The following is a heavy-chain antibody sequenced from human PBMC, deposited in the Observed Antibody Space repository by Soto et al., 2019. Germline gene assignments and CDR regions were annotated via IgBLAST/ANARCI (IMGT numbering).Heavy chain of an antibody. V-gene: IGHV3-33*01. Sequence: QVQLVESGGGVVQPGRSLRLSCAASGFTFSSYGMHWVRQAPGKGLEWVAVIWNDGSNKYYADSVKGRFTISRDNSKNTLYLQMNSLRAEDTAVYYCARGPYGYNVAAEYFQHWGQGTLVTVSS. CDR1: GFTFSSYG. J-gene: IGHJ1*01. D-gene: IGHD5-12*01. CDR3: ARGPYGYNVAAEYFQH. CDR2: IWNDGSNK.